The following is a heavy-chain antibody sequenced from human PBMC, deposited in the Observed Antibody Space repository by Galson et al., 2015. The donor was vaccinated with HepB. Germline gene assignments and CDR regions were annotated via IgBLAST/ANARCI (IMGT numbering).Heavy chain of an antibody. CDR3: AKAMLKYWSIPLSYNMDV. V-gene: IGHV3-30*18. Sequence: SLRLSCAVSGFAFNSYTMHWVRQAPGQGLEWVAVIAYDASTKYYTDSVKGRFTISRDSSKNTLYLQMNGLRAEDTAVYYCAKAMLKYWSIPLSYNMDVWGKGTTVTVSS. CDR1: GFAFNSYT. CDR2: IAYDASTK. D-gene: IGHD2-8*02. J-gene: IGHJ6*03.